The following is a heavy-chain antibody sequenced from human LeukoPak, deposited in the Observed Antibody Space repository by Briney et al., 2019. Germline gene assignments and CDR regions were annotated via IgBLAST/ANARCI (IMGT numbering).Heavy chain of an antibody. CDR3: ARALNGYYGSLMKNYYYYYYMDV. J-gene: IGHJ6*03. CDR2: MNPNSGNT. D-gene: IGHD3-10*01. V-gene: IGHV1-8*01. Sequence: ASVKVSCKASGYTFTSYDINWVRQATGQGLEWMGWMNPNSGNTGYAQKFQGRVTITRNTSISTAYMELSSLRSEDTAAYYCARALNGYYGSLMKNYYYYYYMDVWGKGTTVTVSS. CDR1: GYTFTSYD.